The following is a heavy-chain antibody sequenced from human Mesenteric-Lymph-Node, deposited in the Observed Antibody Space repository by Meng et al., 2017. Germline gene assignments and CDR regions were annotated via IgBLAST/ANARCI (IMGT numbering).Heavy chain of an antibody. V-gene: IGHV4-39*01. CDR1: GGSISTSGYY. Sequence: QPQVEEAGPGLVKPSEALSLPCSGSGGSISTSGYYWGWIRQPPGKGLEWIGSIGHSGFTYYTPSLKSRVTVSIDTSRNQFSLWLTSVTAADTAVYYCVRSSGWVKTGFDPWGQGTLVTVSS. CDR2: IGHSGFT. D-gene: IGHD6-19*01. CDR3: VRSSGWVKTGFDP. J-gene: IGHJ5*02.